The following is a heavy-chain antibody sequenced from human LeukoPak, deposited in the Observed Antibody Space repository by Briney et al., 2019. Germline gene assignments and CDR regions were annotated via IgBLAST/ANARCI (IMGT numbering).Heavy chain of an antibody. Sequence: SETLSLTCAVSGYSISSGYYWGWIRPSPGKGLEWIGNIYHSGNTYYNPSLKSRVIISVDTSKNQFSLNLSSVTAADTAVYYCARRRTGTTLNPNYFDYWGQGTLVTVSS. CDR3: ARRRTGTTLNPNYFDY. CDR1: GYSISSGYY. J-gene: IGHJ4*02. V-gene: IGHV4-38-2*01. D-gene: IGHD1-1*01. CDR2: IYHSGNT.